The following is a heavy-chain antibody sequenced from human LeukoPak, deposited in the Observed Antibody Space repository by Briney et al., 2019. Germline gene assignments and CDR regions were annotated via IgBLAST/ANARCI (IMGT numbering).Heavy chain of an antibody. Sequence: ASVKVSCKASGYTFTSYDINWVRQATGQGLEWMGWMNPNSGNTGYAQKFQGRVTITRNTSISTAYMELSRLRSDDTAVYYCAREAAAAGADYWGQGTLVTVSS. J-gene: IGHJ4*02. V-gene: IGHV1-8*03. D-gene: IGHD6-13*01. CDR1: GYTFTSYD. CDR3: AREAAAAGADY. CDR2: MNPNSGNT.